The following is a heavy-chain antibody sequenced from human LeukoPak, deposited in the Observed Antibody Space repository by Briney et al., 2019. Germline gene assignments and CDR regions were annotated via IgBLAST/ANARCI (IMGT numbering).Heavy chain of an antibody. D-gene: IGHD3/OR15-3a*01. V-gene: IGHV3-30*02. CDR1: GFSFSFYG. J-gene: IGHJ6*03. CDR2: IRYDSRII. Sequence: GGSLRLSCTTSGFSFSFYGIHWVRQAPGKGLAWVAFIRYDSRIIHYAESVKGRFTISRDNSKNTVFLQMNSLKIEDTAVYYCAKNDYGTDSDFYYMDFWGKGTKVTVSS. CDR3: AKNDYGTDSDFYYMDF.